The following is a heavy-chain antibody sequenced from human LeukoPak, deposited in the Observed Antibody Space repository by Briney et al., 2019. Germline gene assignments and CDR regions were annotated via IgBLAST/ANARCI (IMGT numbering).Heavy chain of an antibody. J-gene: IGHJ4*02. CDR2: MNPVSGNA. CDR1: GYTFTNFD. Sequence: ASVKVSCKASGYTFTNFDINWVRQAPGQGLEWMGWMNPVSGNAGSAQKFQGRVTLTRDTSMSTAYMEVTSLRSDDTAFYYCTRAPMGRGALYWGQGTLVTVNS. V-gene: IGHV1-8*01. D-gene: IGHD3-10*01. CDR3: TRAPMGRGALY.